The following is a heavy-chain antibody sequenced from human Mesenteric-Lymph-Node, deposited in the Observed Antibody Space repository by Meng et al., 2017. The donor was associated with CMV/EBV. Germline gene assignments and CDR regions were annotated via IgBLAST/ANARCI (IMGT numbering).Heavy chain of an antibody. V-gene: IGHV3-7*04. CDR3: ARVSIAARRGGVYYYYYGMDV. CDR1: GFTFSSYW. CDR2: IKQDGSEK. Sequence: GESLKISCAASGFTFSSYWMSWVRQAPGKGLEWVANIKQDGSEKYYVDSVKGRFTISRDNAKNSLYLQMNSLRAEDTAVYYCARVSIAARRGGVYYYYYGMDVWGQGTTVTVSS. D-gene: IGHD6-6*01. J-gene: IGHJ6*02.